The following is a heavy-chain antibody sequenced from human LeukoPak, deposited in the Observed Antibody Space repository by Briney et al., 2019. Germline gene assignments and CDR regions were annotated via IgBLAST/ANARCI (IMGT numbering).Heavy chain of an antibody. V-gene: IGHV1-69*13. J-gene: IGHJ6*03. D-gene: IGHD6-6*01. CDR3: ARDAARRDYYYYMDV. Sequence: ASVKVSCKASGGTFSSYAISWVRQAPGQGLEWMGRIIPIFGTANYAQKFQGRVTITADESTSTAYMELSSLRSEDTAVYYCARDAARRDYYYYMDVWGKGTTVTVSS. CDR2: IIPIFGTA. CDR1: GGTFSSYA.